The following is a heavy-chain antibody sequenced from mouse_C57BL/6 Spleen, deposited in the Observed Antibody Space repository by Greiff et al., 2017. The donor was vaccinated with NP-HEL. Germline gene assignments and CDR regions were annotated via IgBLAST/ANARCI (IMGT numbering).Heavy chain of an antibody. CDR3: ARKNYGSDYAMDY. V-gene: IGHV2-2*01. D-gene: IGHD1-1*01. CDR2: IWSGGST. Sequence: QVQLKESGPGLVQPSQSLSITRTVSGFSLTSYGVHWVRQSPGKGLEWLGVIWSGGSTDYNAAFISRLSISKDNSKSQVFFKMNSLQADDTAIYYCARKNYGSDYAMDYWGQGTSVTVSS. CDR1: GFSLTSYG. J-gene: IGHJ4*01.